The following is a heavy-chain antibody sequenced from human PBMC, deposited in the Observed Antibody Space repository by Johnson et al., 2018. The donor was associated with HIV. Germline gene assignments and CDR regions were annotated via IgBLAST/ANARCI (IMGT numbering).Heavy chain of an antibody. CDR3: ARDILLLSSRGNAFDI. V-gene: IGHV3-30*03. CDR2: ISYDGSNK. CDR1: GFTFSSYG. Sequence: QVQLVESGGGVVQPGRSLRLSCAASGFTFSSYGMHWVRQAPGKGLEWVAVISYDGSNKYYADSVKGRFTISRDNSKNTLYLQMNSLRAEDTAVYYCARDILLLSSRGNAFDIWGQGTMVTVSS. D-gene: IGHD6-13*01. J-gene: IGHJ3*02.